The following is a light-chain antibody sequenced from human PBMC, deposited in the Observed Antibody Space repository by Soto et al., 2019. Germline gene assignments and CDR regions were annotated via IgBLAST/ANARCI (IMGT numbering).Light chain of an antibody. Sequence: KLPPSPSFLSASVGERVTITCRASQGMSSCLVWCQQKPGKAPKVLIYAASTLQSGVPSRFSGSGSGTEFTLTVSSLQPEDFATYYCQQVKSYPITFGQRTRLEI. V-gene: IGKV1-9*01. CDR1: QGMSSC. CDR3: QQVKSYPIT. CDR2: AAS. J-gene: IGKJ5*01.